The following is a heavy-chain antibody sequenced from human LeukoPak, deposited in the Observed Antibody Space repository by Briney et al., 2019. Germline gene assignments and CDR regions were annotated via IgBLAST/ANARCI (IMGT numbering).Heavy chain of an antibody. Sequence: GGSLRLSCAASGFTFSSYWMSWVRQAPGKGLEWVANIKQDGSEKYYVDSVKGRFTISRDNAKNSLYLQMNSLRAEDTAVYYCATCSSTSCLDYWGQGTLVTVSS. CDR1: GFTFSSYW. J-gene: IGHJ4*02. CDR2: IKQDGSEK. D-gene: IGHD2-2*01. CDR3: ATCSSTSCLDY. V-gene: IGHV3-7*01.